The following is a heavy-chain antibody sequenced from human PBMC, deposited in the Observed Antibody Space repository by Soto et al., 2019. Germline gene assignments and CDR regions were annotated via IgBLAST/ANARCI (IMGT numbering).Heavy chain of an antibody. D-gene: IGHD2-2*02. Sequence: QVQLVQSGAEVKKPGASVKVSCKASGYTFTSYDINWVRQATGQGLEWMGWMNPNSGNTGYAQKFQGRVTMTTNTSISTAYMELSSLRSEDTAVYYCARVGRYCSSTSCYSDPSHADYWGQGTLVTVSS. J-gene: IGHJ4*02. CDR3: ARVGRYCSSTSCYSDPSHADY. CDR1: GYTFTSYD. V-gene: IGHV1-8*01. CDR2: MNPNSGNT.